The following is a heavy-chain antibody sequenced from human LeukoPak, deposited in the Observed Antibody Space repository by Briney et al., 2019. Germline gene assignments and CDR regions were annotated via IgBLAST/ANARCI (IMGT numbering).Heavy chain of an antibody. CDR2: IIPIFGIA. CDR1: GGTFSSYA. D-gene: IGHD6-13*01. CDR3: ARVIAAAGTRWFDP. J-gene: IGHJ5*02. V-gene: IGHV1-69*04. Sequence: SVTVSFKASGGTFSSYAISWVRQPPGQGLEWMGRIIPIFGIANYAQKFQGRVTITADKSTSTAYMELSSLRSEDTAVYYCARVIAAAGTRWFDPWGQGTLVTVSS.